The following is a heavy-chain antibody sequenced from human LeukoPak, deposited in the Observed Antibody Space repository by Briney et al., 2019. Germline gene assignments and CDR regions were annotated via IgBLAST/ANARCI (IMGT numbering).Heavy chain of an antibody. Sequence: SETLSLTCTVSGGSISSNYWSWIRQPPGKGLEWIGYIYYSGNTNYNPSLTSRVTISVDTSKNQFSLKLSSVTAADTAVYYCARGPGLGNWSGYYGFYYWGQGTLVTVSS. D-gene: IGHD3-3*01. CDR2: IYYSGNT. V-gene: IGHV4-59*08. J-gene: IGHJ4*02. CDR3: ARGPGLGNWSGYYGFYY. CDR1: GGSISSNY.